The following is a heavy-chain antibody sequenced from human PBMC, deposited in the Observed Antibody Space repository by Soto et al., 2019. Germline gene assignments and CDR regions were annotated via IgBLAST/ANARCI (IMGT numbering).Heavy chain of an antibody. CDR2: IYNSGST. Sequence: SETPSLTRTVPGCSLSSYYLGWVRPPPGKGLEWIGYIYNSGSTNYNPSLKSRVTISMDTSRNQFSLILSSVTAADTAVYYCARAPYGSGTKPYYFDYWGQGTLVTVSS. D-gene: IGHD3-10*01. V-gene: IGHV4-59*01. J-gene: IGHJ4*02. CDR1: GCSLSSYY. CDR3: ARAPYGSGTKPYYFDY.